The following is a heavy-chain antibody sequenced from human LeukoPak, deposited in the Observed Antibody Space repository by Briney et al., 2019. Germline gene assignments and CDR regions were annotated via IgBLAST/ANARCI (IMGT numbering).Heavy chain of an antibody. CDR3: ATRPRIAVAGRYSWFDP. J-gene: IGHJ5*02. V-gene: IGHV1-24*01. Sequence: ASVKVSCKVSGYTLTELSMHWVRQAPGKGLEWMGGFDPEDGETIYAQKFQGRVTMTEDTSTDTAYMELSSLRSEDTAVYYCATRPRIAVAGRYSWFDPWGQGTLVTVSS. CDR1: GYTLTELS. CDR2: FDPEDGET. D-gene: IGHD6-19*01.